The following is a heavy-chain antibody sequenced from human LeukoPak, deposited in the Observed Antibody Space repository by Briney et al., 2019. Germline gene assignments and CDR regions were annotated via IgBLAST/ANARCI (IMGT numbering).Heavy chain of an antibody. CDR1: GVSFSGYY. D-gene: IGHD5-18*01. V-gene: IGHV4-34*01. Sequence: SETLFLTCAVYGVSFSGYYWSWIRQPPGKGLEWIGEINHSGSTNYNPSLKSRVTISVDTSKNQFSLKLSSVTAADTAVYYCARGPCGYSYGYHRAGYYYYGMDVWGQGTTVTVSS. CDR3: ARGPCGYSYGYHRAGYYYYGMDV. CDR2: INHSGST. J-gene: IGHJ6*02.